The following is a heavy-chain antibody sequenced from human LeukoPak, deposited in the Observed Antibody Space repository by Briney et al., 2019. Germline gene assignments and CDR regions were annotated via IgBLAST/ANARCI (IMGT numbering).Heavy chain of an antibody. J-gene: IGHJ3*02. CDR2: FDPEDGET. Sequence: GASVKVSCKVSGYTLTELSMHWVRQAPGKGLEWMGGFDPEDGETIYAQKFQGRVTMTRNTSISTAYMELSSLRSEDTAVYYCARADGDGGYDAFDIWGQGTMVTVSS. D-gene: IGHD4-17*01. V-gene: IGHV1-24*01. CDR1: GYTLTELS. CDR3: ARADGDGGYDAFDI.